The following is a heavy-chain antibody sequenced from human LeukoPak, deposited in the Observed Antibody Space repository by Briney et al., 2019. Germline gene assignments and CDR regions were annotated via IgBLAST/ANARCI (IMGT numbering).Heavy chain of an antibody. V-gene: IGHV3-21*01. CDR3: ARSSSGSYWIDY. J-gene: IGHJ4*02. CDR2: ISSSSSYI. D-gene: IGHD1-26*01. CDR1: GFTFSSYS. Sequence: GGCLRLSCAASGFTFSSYSMNWVRQAPGKGLEWVSSISSSSSYIYYADSVKGRFTISRDNAKNSLYLQMNSRRAEDTAVYYCARSSSGSYWIDYWGQGTLVTVSS.